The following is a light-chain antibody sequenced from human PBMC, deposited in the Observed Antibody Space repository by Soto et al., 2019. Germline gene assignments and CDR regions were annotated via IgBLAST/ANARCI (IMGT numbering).Light chain of an antibody. V-gene: IGKV3-11*01. CDR2: DAS. J-gene: IGKJ5*01. CDR3: QQRSNWPIT. Sequence: EIVLTQSPATLSLSPGEGATLSCRASQSVGSLLAWYQQKPGQAPRLVIYDASNRATGIPARFSGSGSGTDFTLTISSLAHEDFAVYYCQQRSNWPITFGQGTRLEIK. CDR1: QSVGSL.